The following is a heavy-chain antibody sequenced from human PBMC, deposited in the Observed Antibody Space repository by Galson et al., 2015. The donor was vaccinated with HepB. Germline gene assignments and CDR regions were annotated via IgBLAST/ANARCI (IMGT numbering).Heavy chain of an antibody. CDR3: AREVLTLKHFDY. Sequence: SVKVSCKAAGPTFTSNYINWVRQAPGQGLEWMGLINPRDSSTDYAKKFQGRVTVTRDTSTSTIYMELSSLTSEDTSVYYCAREVLTLKHFDYWGQGTLVTVSS. CDR1: GPTFTSNY. J-gene: IGHJ4*02. V-gene: IGHV1-46*01. CDR2: INPRDSST. D-gene: IGHD4/OR15-4a*01.